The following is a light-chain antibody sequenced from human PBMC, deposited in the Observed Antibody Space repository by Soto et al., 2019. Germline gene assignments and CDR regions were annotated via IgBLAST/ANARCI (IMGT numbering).Light chain of an antibody. V-gene: IGLV4-69*01. Sequence: QLVLTQSPSASASLGASVKLTCTLSSGHRNYAIAWHQQQSEKGPRYLMKLNSDGSHSKGDGIPDRFSGSSSGAERYLTISSLQSEDEADYYCQTWGSGIVVFGGGTQLTVL. J-gene: IGLJ2*01. CDR1: SGHRNYA. CDR2: LNSDGSH. CDR3: QTWGSGIVV.